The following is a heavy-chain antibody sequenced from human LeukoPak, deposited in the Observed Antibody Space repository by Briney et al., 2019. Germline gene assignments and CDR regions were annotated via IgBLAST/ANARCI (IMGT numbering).Heavy chain of an antibody. J-gene: IGHJ3*02. CDR2: IRGGGGSE. Sequence: GGSLRLSCTASGFTFSAYAMMWVRQAPGKGPEWVSAIRGGGGSEFYADPVKGRFTISRDNSKNTLFLQMNNLRPEDTAVYYCGRDPNGDYIGAFDMWGSGTMVTVSS. CDR3: GRDPNGDYIGAFDM. V-gene: IGHV3-23*01. CDR1: GFTFSAYA. D-gene: IGHD4-17*01.